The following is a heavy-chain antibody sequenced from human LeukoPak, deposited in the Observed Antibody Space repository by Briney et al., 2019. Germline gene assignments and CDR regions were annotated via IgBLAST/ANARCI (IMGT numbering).Heavy chain of an antibody. V-gene: IGHV3-48*03. Sequence: GGSLRLSCAASGFTFSSYEMNWVRQAPGKGLEWVSYISSSGNNIYHADSVKGRFTISRDNAKNSLYLQMNSLRAEDTAVYYCARRSSYFDYWRQRTPVTVSS. D-gene: IGHD5/OR15-5a*01. CDR1: GFTFSSYE. J-gene: IGHJ4*02. CDR2: ISSSGNNI. CDR3: ARRSSYFDY.